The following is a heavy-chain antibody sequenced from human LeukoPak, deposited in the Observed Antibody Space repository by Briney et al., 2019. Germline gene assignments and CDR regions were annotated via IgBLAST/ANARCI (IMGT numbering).Heavy chain of an antibody. Sequence: SETLSLTCTDSGGSISSYYWSWVRQPPGKGLEWIGYIHYSGSTNYNPSLKSRVTISVDTSKNQLSLRLNSVTAADTAVYHCARLDSSSWSFDYWGQGTQVTVSS. J-gene: IGHJ4*02. V-gene: IGHV4-59*08. CDR3: ARLDSSSWSFDY. D-gene: IGHD6-13*01. CDR1: GGSISSYY. CDR2: IHYSGST.